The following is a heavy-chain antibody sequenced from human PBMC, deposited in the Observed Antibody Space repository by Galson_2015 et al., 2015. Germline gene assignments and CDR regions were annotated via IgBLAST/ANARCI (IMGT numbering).Heavy chain of an antibody. Sequence: SVKVSCKASGDTFGNYHIHWVRQAPGQGLEWMVIVTPGSGATRYAEKFQGRVIMTGDMSTTTAFLELSSLRSDDTALYYCARETSATGYGDHWGQGTLVTVSS. D-gene: IGHD5-12*01. CDR3: ARETSATGYGDH. CDR2: VTPGSGAT. V-gene: IGHV1-46*01. J-gene: IGHJ4*02. CDR1: GDTFGNYH.